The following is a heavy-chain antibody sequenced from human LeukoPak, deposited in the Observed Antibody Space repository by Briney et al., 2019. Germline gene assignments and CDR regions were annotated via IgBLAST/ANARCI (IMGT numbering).Heavy chain of an antibody. D-gene: IGHD4-11*01. J-gene: IGHJ6*02. CDR1: GFTFSSYG. CDR3: AKDSGQQTTWYYGTDV. CDR2: ISYDGSNK. Sequence: GRSRRLSCAASGFTFSSYGMHWVRQAPGKGLEWVAVISYDGSNKYYADSVKGRFTISRDNSKNTLYLQMNSLRAGDTAVYYCAKDSGQQTTWYYGTDVWGQGTTVTVSS. V-gene: IGHV3-30*18.